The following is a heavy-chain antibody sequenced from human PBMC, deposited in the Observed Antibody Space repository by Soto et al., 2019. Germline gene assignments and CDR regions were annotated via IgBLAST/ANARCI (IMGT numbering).Heavy chain of an antibody. CDR2: IRNKANSYAT. V-gene: IGHV3-73*01. Sequence: GSLLRSCSPSGFTFSGSSVHWVRQASGKGLEWVGLIRNKANSYATAYAASVRGRFTISRDDSKNTAFPQMNSLNTEDTAVYYCISHSPEDMIRTWGQGTLVTVSS. CDR3: ISHSPEDMIRT. D-gene: IGHD2-15*01. J-gene: IGHJ4*02. CDR1: GFTFSGSS.